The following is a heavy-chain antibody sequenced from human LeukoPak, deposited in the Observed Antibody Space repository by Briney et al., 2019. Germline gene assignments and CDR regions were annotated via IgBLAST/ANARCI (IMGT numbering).Heavy chain of an antibody. D-gene: IGHD3-16*02. CDR3: ARDYLDYVWGSYRYRLDY. CDR1: GFTFSSYW. V-gene: IGHV3-7*01. CDR2: IKQDGSEK. J-gene: IGHJ4*02. Sequence: GGSLRLSCAASGFTFSSYWMSWVRQAPGKGLEWVANIKQDGSEKYYVDSVKGRFTISRDNAKNSLYLQMNSLRAEDTAVYYCARDYLDYVWGSYRYRLDYWGQGTLVTVSS.